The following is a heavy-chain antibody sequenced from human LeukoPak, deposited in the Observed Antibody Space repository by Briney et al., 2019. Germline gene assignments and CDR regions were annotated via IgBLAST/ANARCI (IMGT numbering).Heavy chain of an antibody. CDR2: IYYSGST. Sequence: SETLSLTCTVSGGSISSSSYYWGWIRQPPGKGLEWIGSIYYSGSTYYNPSLKSRVTISVDTSKNQFSLKLSSVTAADTAVYYCARVRQWLVRYFDLWGRGTLVTVSS. J-gene: IGHJ2*01. D-gene: IGHD6-19*01. CDR3: ARVRQWLVRYFDL. V-gene: IGHV4-39*01. CDR1: GGSISSSSYY.